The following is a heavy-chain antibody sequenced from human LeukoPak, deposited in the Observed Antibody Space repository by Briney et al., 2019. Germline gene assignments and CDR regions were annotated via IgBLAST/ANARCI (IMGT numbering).Heavy chain of an antibody. D-gene: IGHD3-3*01. CDR1: GGTFSSYA. CDR2: IIPILGIA. Sequence: ASVKVSCKASGGTFSSYAISWVRQAPGQGLEWMGRIIPILGIANYAQKFQGRVTITADKSTSTAYMELSSLRSEDTAVYYCARAPFGVVMDDAFNIWGQGTMVTVSS. V-gene: IGHV1-69*04. CDR3: ARAPFGVVMDDAFNI. J-gene: IGHJ3*02.